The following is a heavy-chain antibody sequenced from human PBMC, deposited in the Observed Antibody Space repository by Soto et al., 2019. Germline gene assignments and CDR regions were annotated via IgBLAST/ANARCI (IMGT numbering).Heavy chain of an antibody. CDR3: ARGRTITIFGVVISTNWFDP. J-gene: IGHJ5*02. V-gene: IGHV4-34*01. CDR2: INHSGST. CDR1: GGSFSGYY. Sequence: LSLTCAVYGGSFSGYYWSWIRQPPGKGLEWIGEINHSGSTNYNPSLKSRVTISVDTSKNQFSLKLSSVTAADTAVYYCARGRTITIFGVVISTNWFDPWGQGTLVTVSS. D-gene: IGHD3-3*01.